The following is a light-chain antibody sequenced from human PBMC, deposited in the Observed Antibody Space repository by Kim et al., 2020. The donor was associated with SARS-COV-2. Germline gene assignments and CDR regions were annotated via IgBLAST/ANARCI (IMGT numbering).Light chain of an antibody. CDR1: SSDVGGHDY. J-gene: IGLJ3*02. CDR2: DVS. CDR3: ISYTSSSTLV. Sequence: GQSITISCTGTSSDVGGHDYVSWYQQHPGKAPKLMIYDVSKRPSGVSNRFSASKSGNTASLTISGLQAEDEADYYCISYTSSSTLVFGGGTKLTVL. V-gene: IGLV2-14*03.